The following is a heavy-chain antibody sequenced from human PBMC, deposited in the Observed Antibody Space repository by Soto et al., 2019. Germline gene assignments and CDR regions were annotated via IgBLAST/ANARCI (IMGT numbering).Heavy chain of an antibody. D-gene: IGHD6-19*01. CDR2: INSDGRST. Sequence: GGSLRLSCAASGFTFSSFAMSWVRQAPGKGLVWVSRINSDGRSTSYADSVKGRFTISRDSAKNTLYLQMNSLRAEDTAVYYCASDYWGSSGPNWLDPWGQGTLVTVSS. CDR3: ASDYWGSSGPNWLDP. V-gene: IGHV3-74*01. CDR1: GFTFSSFA. J-gene: IGHJ5*02.